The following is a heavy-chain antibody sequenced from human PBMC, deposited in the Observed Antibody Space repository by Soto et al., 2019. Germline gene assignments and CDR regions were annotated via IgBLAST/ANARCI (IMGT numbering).Heavy chain of an antibody. V-gene: IGHV6-1*01. CDR1: GDSVSSNSAA. CDR3: VIERGVARCVDF. Sequence: SQTLSLTCAVSGDSVSSNSAAWNWIRQCQSRGLEWLGRTYYRSKWYNDYAVSVKSRITINLDTSKNQFSLQLNYVNHEHTAVYYGVIERGVARCVDFWGQGNLVSVS. CDR2: TYYRSKWYN. J-gene: IGHJ4*02. D-gene: IGHD5-12*01.